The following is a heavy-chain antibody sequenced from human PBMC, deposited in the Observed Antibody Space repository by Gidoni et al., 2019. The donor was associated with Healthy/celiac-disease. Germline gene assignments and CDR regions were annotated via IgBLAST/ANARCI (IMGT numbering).Heavy chain of an antibody. Sequence: QVQLVQSGAEVKKPVASVKVSCNASGYTFTGSYMHWVRQAPGQGLEWMGRINPNSGGTNYAQKFQGRVTMTRDTSISTAYMELSRLRSDDTAVYYCARDSAVVVTAIPCLVYWGQGTLVTVSS. CDR3: ARDSAVVVTAIPCLVY. V-gene: IGHV1-2*06. D-gene: IGHD2-21*02. J-gene: IGHJ4*02. CDR2: INPNSGGT. CDR1: GYTFTGSY.